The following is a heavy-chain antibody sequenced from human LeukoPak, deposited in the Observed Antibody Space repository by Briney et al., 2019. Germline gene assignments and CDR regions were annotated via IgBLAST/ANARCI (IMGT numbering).Heavy chain of an antibody. V-gene: IGHV3-23*01. D-gene: IGHD3-9*01. CDR3: AKSWDFDWLLSY. CDR1: GFTCSNYA. CDR2: ISGSGTST. Sequence: GGSLRLSRAASGFTCSNYAMNWVRQAPGKGLEWVSGISGSGTSTYYADSVKGRFTISRDNSKNTLHLQMDSLRAEDTAVYYCAKSWDFDWLLSYWGQGTLVTVSS. J-gene: IGHJ4*02.